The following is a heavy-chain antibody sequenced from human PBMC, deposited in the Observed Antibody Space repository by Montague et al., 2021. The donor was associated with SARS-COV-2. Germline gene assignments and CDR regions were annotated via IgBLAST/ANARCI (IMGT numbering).Heavy chain of an antibody. CDR3: ARHITDSGNAFDI. D-gene: IGHD3-10*01. CDR1: GGSISSSTYY. CDR2: IYYTGST. J-gene: IGHJ3*02. Sequence: SETLSLTCNVSGGSISSSTYYWGWIRQPPGKGLEWIGSIYYTGSTYYNPSLKSRVTISVDTSKNQFSLKLSSVTAADTAVYYCARHITDSGNAFDIWGQGTMVTVSS. V-gene: IGHV4-39*01.